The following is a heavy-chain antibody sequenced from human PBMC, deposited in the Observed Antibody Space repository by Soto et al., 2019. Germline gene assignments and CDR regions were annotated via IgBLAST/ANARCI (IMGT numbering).Heavy chain of an antibody. D-gene: IGHD3-3*01. Sequence: ASVKVSCKASGYTFTSYDINWVRQATGQGLEWMGCMNPNSGNTGYAQKFQGRVTMTRNTSISTAYMELSSLRSEDTAVYYCARVPPTGIFGVVINSPFDYWGQGTLVTVSS. CDR3: ARVPPTGIFGVVINSPFDY. CDR2: MNPNSGNT. J-gene: IGHJ4*02. V-gene: IGHV1-8*01. CDR1: GYTFTSYD.